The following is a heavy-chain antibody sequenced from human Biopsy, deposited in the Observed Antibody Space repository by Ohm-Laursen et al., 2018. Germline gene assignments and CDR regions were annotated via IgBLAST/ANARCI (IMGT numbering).Heavy chain of an antibody. J-gene: IGHJ6*02. CDR1: GYTFTDYG. CDR3: ARDRGYYYYYGMDV. Sequence: VPVKVSCNASGYTFTDYGVSWVRQAPGQGLEWMGWITTYNGNTNYAQKVQGRVTMTTDTSTSTAYMELRSLRSDDTAVYYCARDRGYYYYYGMDVWGQGTTVTVSS. D-gene: IGHD3-10*01. V-gene: IGHV1-18*01. CDR2: ITTYNGNT.